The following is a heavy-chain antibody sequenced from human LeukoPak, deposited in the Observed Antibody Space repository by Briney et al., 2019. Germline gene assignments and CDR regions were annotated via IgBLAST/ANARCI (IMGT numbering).Heavy chain of an antibody. D-gene: IGHD3-22*01. CDR1: GFTFSSYG. Sequence: GGSLRLSCAASGFTFSSYGMHGVREAPGKGVEGVGVIWYDGSNKYYGDSVKGRFTIPRDNSKNTLYLQMNSLRAEDTAVYYCARGAGGGYYDSSGYQPLTEDFDYWGQGTLVTVSS. J-gene: IGHJ4*02. V-gene: IGHV3-33*01. CDR3: ARGAGGGYYDSSGYQPLTEDFDY. CDR2: IWYDGSNK.